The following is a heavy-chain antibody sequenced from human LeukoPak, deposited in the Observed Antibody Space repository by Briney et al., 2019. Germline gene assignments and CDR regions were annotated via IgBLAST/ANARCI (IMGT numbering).Heavy chain of an antibody. CDR3: AREGSSGYYPNWFDP. V-gene: IGHV4-39*07. D-gene: IGHD6-19*01. CDR2: IYSSGST. CDR1: SGSISSDQSY. J-gene: IGHJ5*02. Sequence: PPETLSLTCIVSSGSISSDQSYWGWIRQPPGKGLEWIGSIYSSGSTYYNPSLKSRVTLSVDASKNQFSLKLSAVTAADTAVYYCAREGSSGYYPNWFDPWGQGTLVTVSS.